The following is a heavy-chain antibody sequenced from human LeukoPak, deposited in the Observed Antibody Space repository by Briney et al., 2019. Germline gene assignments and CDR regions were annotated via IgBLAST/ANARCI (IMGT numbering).Heavy chain of an antibody. J-gene: IGHJ4*02. CDR2: INPNSGGT. V-gene: IGHV1-2*02. CDR1: GYTFTGYY. CDR3: ARELIDCGSTSCFYYDFWSGYWSNDYYFDY. D-gene: IGHD3-3*01. Sequence: ASVKVSCKAAGYTFTGYYMHWVRQAPGQGLEWMGGINPNSGGTNYAQKFQGRGTMTRDTSISTDYMELSRLRSDDTAVYYCARELIDCGSTSCFYYDFWSGYWSNDYYFDYWGQGTLVTVSS.